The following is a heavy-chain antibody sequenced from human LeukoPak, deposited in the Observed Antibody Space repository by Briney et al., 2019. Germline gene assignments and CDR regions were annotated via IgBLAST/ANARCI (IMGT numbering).Heavy chain of an antibody. CDR1: GFTFSSYW. D-gene: IGHD5-12*01. CDR3: ARNSDSGYDYVFDY. Sequence: GGSLRLSCAASGFTFSSYWMSWVRQAPGKGLEWVANIKQDGSEKYYVDSVKGRFTISRDNAKNSLYLQMNSLRAEDTAVYYCARNSDSGYDYVFDYWGQGTLVTVSS. J-gene: IGHJ4*02. CDR2: IKQDGSEK. V-gene: IGHV3-7*01.